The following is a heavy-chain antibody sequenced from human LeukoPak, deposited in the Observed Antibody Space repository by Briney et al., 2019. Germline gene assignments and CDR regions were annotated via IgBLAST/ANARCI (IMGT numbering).Heavy chain of an antibody. CDR1: GFTFSSYS. D-gene: IGHD6-13*01. V-gene: IGHV3-48*04. Sequence: GGSLRLSCAASGFTFSSYSMNWVRQAPGKGLEWVSYISSSSSTIYYADSAKGRFTISRDNAKNSLYLQMNSLRAEDTAVYYCARTHYSSSSPSFDPWGQGTLVTVSS. CDR2: ISSSSSTI. J-gene: IGHJ5*02. CDR3: ARTHYSSSSPSFDP.